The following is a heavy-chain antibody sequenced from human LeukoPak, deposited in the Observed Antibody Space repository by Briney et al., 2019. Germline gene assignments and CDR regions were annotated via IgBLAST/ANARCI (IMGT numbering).Heavy chain of an antibody. D-gene: IGHD6-25*01. Sequence: ASVKVSCKASGGTFSSYAISWVRQAPGQELEWMGRIIPIFGIANYAQKFQGRVTITADKSTSTAYMELSSLRSEDTAVYYCARARAAPPSYYGMDVWGQGTTVTVSS. CDR2: IIPIFGIA. V-gene: IGHV1-69*04. CDR1: GGTFSSYA. CDR3: ARARAAPPSYYGMDV. J-gene: IGHJ6*02.